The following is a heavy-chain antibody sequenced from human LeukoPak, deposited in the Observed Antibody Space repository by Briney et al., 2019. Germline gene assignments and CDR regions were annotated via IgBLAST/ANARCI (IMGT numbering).Heavy chain of an antibody. CDR3: ARSGSVHRKNAFDI. D-gene: IGHD5/OR15-5a*01. CDR2: IRQDGSEK. Sequence: GGSLRLSCAASGFTFSSYWMSWVRQAPGKGLEWVANIRQDGSEKYYVDSVKGRFTISRGNAKNSLYLQMNSLRAEDTAVYYCARSGSVHRKNAFDIWGQGTMVTVSS. CDR1: GFTFSSYW. J-gene: IGHJ3*02. V-gene: IGHV3-7*01.